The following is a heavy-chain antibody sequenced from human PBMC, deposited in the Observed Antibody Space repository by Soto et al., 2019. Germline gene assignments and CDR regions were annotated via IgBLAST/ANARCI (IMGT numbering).Heavy chain of an antibody. CDR3: AKGGAIVAAGTRVYLYNAMDV. J-gene: IGHJ6*02. D-gene: IGHD1-26*01. Sequence: ASVKVSCKASGYTFTGYYVHWVRQAPGQGLEWMGWINPNSGDTYLAQRFQGRVTMNRDTSKGTAYMELRGLTSDDTAEYYCAKGGAIVAAGTRVYLYNAMDVWGQGTTVTVSS. V-gene: IGHV1-2*02. CDR2: INPNSGDT. CDR1: GYTFTGYY.